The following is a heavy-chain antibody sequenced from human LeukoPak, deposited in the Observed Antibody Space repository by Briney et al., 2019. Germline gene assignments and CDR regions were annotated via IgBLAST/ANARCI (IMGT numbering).Heavy chain of an antibody. CDR2: FYISGST. Sequence: SETLSLTCTVSGDSISNYYWSWIRQPAGKELEWIGRFYISGSTYYNPSLKSRVTISVDTSKNQFSLKLSSVTAADTAVYYCLGYCSGGSCPFDYWGQGTLVTVSS. CDR1: GDSISNYY. J-gene: IGHJ4*02. CDR3: LGYCSGGSCPFDY. V-gene: IGHV4-59*05. D-gene: IGHD2-15*01.